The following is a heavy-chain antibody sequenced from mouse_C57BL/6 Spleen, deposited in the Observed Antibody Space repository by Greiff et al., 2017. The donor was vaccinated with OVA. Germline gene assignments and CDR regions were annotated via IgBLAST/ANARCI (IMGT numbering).Heavy chain of an antibody. CDR3: ARRGTVVARYFDV. D-gene: IGHD1-1*01. CDR2: IYPRSGNT. CDR1: GYTFTSYG. V-gene: IGHV1-81*01. J-gene: IGHJ1*03. Sequence: VKVVESGAELARPGASVKLSCKASGYTFTSYGISWVKQRTGQGLEWIGEIYPRSGNTYYNEKFKGKATLTADKSSSTAYMELRSLTSEDSAVYFCARRGTVVARYFDVWGTGTTVTVSS.